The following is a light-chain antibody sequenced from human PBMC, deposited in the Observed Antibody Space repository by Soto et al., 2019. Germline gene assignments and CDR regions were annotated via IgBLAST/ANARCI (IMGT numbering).Light chain of an antibody. CDR2: GAS. V-gene: IGKV3-15*01. Sequence: TLSVSPGERATLSCRASQSVSSNLAWYQQKPGQAPRLLIYGASTRATGIPARFSGSGSGTEFTLTISSLQSEDFAVYYCQQYNNWPPTFGGGTKLDIK. CDR3: QQYNNWPPT. CDR1: QSVSSN. J-gene: IGKJ4*01.